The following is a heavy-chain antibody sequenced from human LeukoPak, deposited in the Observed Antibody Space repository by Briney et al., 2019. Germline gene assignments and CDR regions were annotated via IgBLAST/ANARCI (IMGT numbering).Heavy chain of an antibody. V-gene: IGHV3-20*04. J-gene: IGHJ6*03. CDR3: ARGGWNDGYYYYYMDV. Sequence: GGSLRLSCAASGFTFDDYGMSWVRQAPGKGLEWVSGINWNGGSTGYADSVKGRFTISRDNAKNSLYLQMNSLRAEDTALYYCARGGWNDGYYYYYMDVWGEGTTVTVSS. D-gene: IGHD1-1*01. CDR1: GFTFDDYG. CDR2: INWNGGST.